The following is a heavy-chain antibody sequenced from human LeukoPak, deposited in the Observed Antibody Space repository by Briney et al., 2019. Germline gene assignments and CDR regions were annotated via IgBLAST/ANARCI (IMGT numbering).Heavy chain of an antibody. CDR3: AREGYSGYAGSPDDY. CDR2: ISSSSSYI. D-gene: IGHD5-12*01. Sequence: EGSLRLSCAASGFTFSSYSMNWVRQAPGKGLEWVSSISSSSSYIYYADSVKGRFTISRDNAKNSLYLQMNSLRAEDTAVYYCAREGYSGYAGSPDDYWGQGTLVTVSS. J-gene: IGHJ4*02. CDR1: GFTFSSYS. V-gene: IGHV3-21*01.